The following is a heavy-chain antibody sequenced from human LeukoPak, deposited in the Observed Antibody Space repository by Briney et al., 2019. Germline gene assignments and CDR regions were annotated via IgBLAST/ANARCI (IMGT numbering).Heavy chain of an antibody. Sequence: NTSETLSLTCTVSGGSISSYYWSWIRQPPGKGLEWIGYIYYSGSTYYNPSLKSRVTISVDTSKNQFSLQLNSVTAADTAVYYCAREGFSPVGFDYWGQGTLVTVSS. CDR3: AREGFSPVGFDY. V-gene: IGHV4-59*12. J-gene: IGHJ4*02. CDR2: IYYSGST. D-gene: IGHD3-16*01. CDR1: GGSISSYY.